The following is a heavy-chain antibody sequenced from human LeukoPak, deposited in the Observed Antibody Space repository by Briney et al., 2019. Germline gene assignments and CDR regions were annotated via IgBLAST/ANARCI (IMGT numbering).Heavy chain of an antibody. D-gene: IGHD3-3*01. J-gene: IGHJ4*02. Sequence: PSETLSLTCTVSGGSISSYYWSWIRQPPGKGLEWIGYIYYSGSTNYNPSLKGRVTISVDTSKNQFSLKLSSVTAADTAVYYCAIAYDFWSGYYPYWGQGTLVTVSS. CDR3: AIAYDFWSGYYPY. CDR1: GGSISSYY. V-gene: IGHV4-59*01. CDR2: IYYSGST.